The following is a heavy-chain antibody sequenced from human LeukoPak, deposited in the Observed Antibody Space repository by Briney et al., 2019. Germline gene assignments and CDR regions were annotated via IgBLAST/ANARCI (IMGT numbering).Heavy chain of an antibody. CDR1: GGSISSSTYY. CDR2: IYYSGST. Sequence: SETLSLTCTVSGGSISSSTYYCNWIRQPPGKGLEWIGYIYYSGSTNYNPSLKSRVTISVDTSKNQFSLKLSSVTAADTAVYYCARLSEGYDNSGHYLNYFDYWGQGTLVTVSS. CDR3: ARLSEGYDNSGHYLNYFDY. D-gene: IGHD3-22*01. J-gene: IGHJ4*02. V-gene: IGHV4-61*05.